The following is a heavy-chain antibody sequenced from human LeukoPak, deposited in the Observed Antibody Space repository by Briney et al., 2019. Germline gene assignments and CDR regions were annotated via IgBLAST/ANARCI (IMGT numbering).Heavy chain of an antibody. D-gene: IGHD5-24*01. CDR1: GFTFSDSA. J-gene: IGHJ3*01. V-gene: IGHV3-23*01. CDR2: ISFSGANS. CDR3: ARDIQLST. Sequence: PGGSLRLSCAASGFTFSDSAMTWVRQAPGKGLDWASLISFSGANSYYADSVKGRFTISRDNSKDTLFLQMNSLRAEDTAIYYCARDIQLSTWGLGTMVTVSS.